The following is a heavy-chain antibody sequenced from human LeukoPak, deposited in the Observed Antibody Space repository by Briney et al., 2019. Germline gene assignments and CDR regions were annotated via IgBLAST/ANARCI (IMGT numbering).Heavy chain of an antibody. V-gene: IGHV3-66*01. CDR1: GFTVSSNY. CDR2: IYSGGST. CDR3: ARATAIYGGNSAAFDI. D-gene: IGHD4-23*01. J-gene: IGHJ3*02. Sequence: PGGSLRLSCAASGFTVSSNYMSWVRQAPGKGLEWVSVIYSGGSTYYADSVKGRFTISRDNSKNTLYLQMNSLRAEDTAVYYCARATAIYGGNSAAFDIWGRGTMVTVSS.